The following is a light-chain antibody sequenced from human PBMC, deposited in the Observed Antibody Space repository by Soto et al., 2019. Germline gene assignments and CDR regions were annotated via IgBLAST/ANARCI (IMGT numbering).Light chain of an antibody. J-gene: IGKJ5*01. Sequence: EIVMTQSPATLSMSPGERATLSCRASQSVSSSLAWYQQNPGQAPRLLIYSASTRATGIPARFSGSGSGTEFTLTISSLQSEDFAVYYCQQYNEWPITFGQGTRLEIK. CDR1: QSVSSS. CDR3: QQYNEWPIT. V-gene: IGKV3-15*01. CDR2: SAS.